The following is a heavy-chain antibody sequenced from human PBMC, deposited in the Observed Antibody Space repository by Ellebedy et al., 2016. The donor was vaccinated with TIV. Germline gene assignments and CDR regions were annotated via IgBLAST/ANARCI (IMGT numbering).Heavy chain of an antibody. J-gene: IGHJ5*02. Sequence: ASVKVSXKASGYTFTSYGISWVRQAPGQGLEWMGWISAYNGNTNYAQKLQGRVTMTTDTSTSTAYMELRSLRSDDTAVYYCARVPDRDDYIWGSYGWFDPWGQGTLVTVSS. V-gene: IGHV1-18*01. CDR1: GYTFTSYG. CDR2: ISAYNGNT. D-gene: IGHD3-16*01. CDR3: ARVPDRDDYIWGSYGWFDP.